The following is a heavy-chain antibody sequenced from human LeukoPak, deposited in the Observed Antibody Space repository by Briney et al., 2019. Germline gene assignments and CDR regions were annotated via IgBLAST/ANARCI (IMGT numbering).Heavy chain of an antibody. J-gene: IGHJ6*03. D-gene: IGHD6-13*01. Sequence: GGSLRLSCAASGFTFSSYEMNWVRQAPGKGLEWVSYISSSGSTIYYADSVKGRFTISRDSAKNSLYLQMNSLRAEDTAVYYCARRYSSSWYEYYYYYYMDVWGKGTTVTVSS. CDR2: ISSSGSTI. CDR1: GFTFSSYE. CDR3: ARRYSSSWYEYYYYYYMDV. V-gene: IGHV3-48*03.